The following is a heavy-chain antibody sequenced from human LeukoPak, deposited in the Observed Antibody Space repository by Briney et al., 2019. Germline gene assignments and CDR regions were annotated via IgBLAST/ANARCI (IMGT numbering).Heavy chain of an antibody. Sequence: SETLSLTCTVSGGSISSGGYYWSWLRQHPGKGLEWIGYIYYSGSTYYNPSLKSRVTISVDTSKNQFSLKLSSVTAADTAVYYCARDHYGDLSFDYWGQGTLVTVSS. CDR2: IYYSGST. D-gene: IGHD4-17*01. V-gene: IGHV4-31*03. J-gene: IGHJ4*02. CDR3: ARDHYGDLSFDY. CDR1: GGSISSGGYY.